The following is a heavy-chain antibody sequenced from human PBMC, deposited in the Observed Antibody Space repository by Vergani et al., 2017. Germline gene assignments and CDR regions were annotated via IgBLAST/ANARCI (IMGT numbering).Heavy chain of an antibody. D-gene: IGHD3-10*01. J-gene: IGHJ6*02. CDR2: ISWDGGST. V-gene: IGHV3-43D*03. Sequence: EVQLVESGGVVVQPGGSLGLSCAASGFTFDDYAMHWVRQAPGKGLEWVSLISWDGGSTYYADSVKGRFTISRDNSKNSLYLQMNSLRAEDTALYYCAKDIFDXYGSGSPIGVGMDVWGHGTTVTVSS. CDR1: GFTFDDYA. CDR3: AKDIFDXYGSGSPIGVGMDV.